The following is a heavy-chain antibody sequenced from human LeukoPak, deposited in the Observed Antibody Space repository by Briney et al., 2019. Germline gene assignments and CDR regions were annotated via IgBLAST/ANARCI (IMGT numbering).Heavy chain of an antibody. CDR2: IYYSGST. V-gene: IGHV4-39*07. J-gene: IGHJ5*02. D-gene: IGHD2-2*01. CDR1: VGSISSSSYY. CDR3: ARDPMPSNWFDP. Sequence: SETLSLTCTVSVGSISSSSYYWGWIRQPPGKGLEWIGSIYYSGSTYYNPSLKSRVTISADTSKNQFSLKLSSVTAADTAVYYCARDPMPSNWFDPWGQGTLVTVSS.